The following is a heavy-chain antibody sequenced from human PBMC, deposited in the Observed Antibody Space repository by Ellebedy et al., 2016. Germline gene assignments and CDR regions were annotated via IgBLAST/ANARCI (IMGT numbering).Heavy chain of an antibody. J-gene: IGHJ4*02. CDR1: GFTFGNFF. CDR3: RQGHYANY. CDR2: ISGGGDTT. D-gene: IGHD4-17*01. V-gene: IGHV3-23*01. Sequence: GESLKISCVASGFTFGNFFMSWVRQAPGGGLEWISTISGGGDTTVSADSVKGRFTMSRDIPKNTVYLQMNRLRAEDTAVYYCRQGHYANYWGQGTLVTVSS.